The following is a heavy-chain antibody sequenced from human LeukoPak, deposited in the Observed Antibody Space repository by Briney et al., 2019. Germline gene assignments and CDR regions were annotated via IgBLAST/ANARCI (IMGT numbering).Heavy chain of an antibody. J-gene: IGHJ5*02. V-gene: IGHV4-39*01. Sequence: SETLSLTCTVSGGSISSSGHYWGWIRQPPGKGLEWIGSIYDSGNTYYNPPLKSRVTISVDTSKNQFSLKLSSVTAADTAVYYCARGANSPRRWFDPWGQGTLVTVSS. CDR3: ARGANSPRRWFDP. CDR2: IYDSGNT. CDR1: GGSISSSGHY. D-gene: IGHD4/OR15-4a*01.